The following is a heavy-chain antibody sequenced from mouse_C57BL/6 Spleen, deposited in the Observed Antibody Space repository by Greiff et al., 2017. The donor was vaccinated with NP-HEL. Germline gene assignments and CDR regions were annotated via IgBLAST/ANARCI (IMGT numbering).Heavy chain of an antibody. CDR2: NYPGDGDT. D-gene: IGHD4-1*01. Sequence: QVQLQQSGAELVKPGASVKISCKASGYAFSSYWMNWVKQRPGKGLEWIGQNYPGDGDTNYNGKFKGKATLTADKSSSTAYMQLSSLTSEDSAVYFCARLEVLGRSWYFDVWGTGTTVTVSS. CDR1: GYAFSSYW. J-gene: IGHJ1*03. V-gene: IGHV1-80*01. CDR3: ARLEVLGRSWYFDV.